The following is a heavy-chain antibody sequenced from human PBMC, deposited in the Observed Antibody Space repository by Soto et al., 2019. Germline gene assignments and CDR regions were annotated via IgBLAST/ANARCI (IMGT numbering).Heavy chain of an antibody. CDR1: GYTFIRYP. V-gene: IGHV1-3*01. CDR2: INSGNGIT. CDR3: ARDLKTGYSPYGMDV. D-gene: IGHD3-9*01. J-gene: IGHJ6*02. Sequence: ASVKVSCKASGYTFIRYPMYWVRPAPGQRLEWIGWINSGNGITKYSQNLQGRVTITRDASASTAYMELSSLRSEDTAVYYCARDLKTGYSPYGMDVWGQGTTVTVSS.